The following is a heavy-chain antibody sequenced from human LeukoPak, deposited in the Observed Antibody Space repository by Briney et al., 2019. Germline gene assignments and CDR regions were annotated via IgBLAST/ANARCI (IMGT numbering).Heavy chain of an antibody. V-gene: IGHV3-33*06. CDR2: IWYDGSNK. CDR1: GFTFSSYG. J-gene: IGHJ6*03. Sequence: GRSLRLSCAASGFTFSSYGMHWVRQAPGKGLEGVAVIWYDGSNKYYADSVKGRFTISRDNSKNTLYLQMISLRAEDTAVYYCAKGPADYYYYYYMDVWGKGTTVTVSS. CDR3: AKGPADYYYYYYMDV.